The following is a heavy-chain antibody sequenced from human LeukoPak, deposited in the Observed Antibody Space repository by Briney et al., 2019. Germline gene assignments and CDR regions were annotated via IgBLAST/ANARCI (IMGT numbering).Heavy chain of an antibody. CDR3: GGGGSYFGAFDI. D-gene: IGHD1-26*01. Sequence: TSETLSLTCTVSGGSISSGDYYWSWIRQPPGRGLEWIGYIYYSGSTYYNPSLKSRVTISVDTSKNQFSLKLSSVTAADTAVYYCGGGGSYFGAFDIWGQGTMVTVSS. CDR2: IYYSGST. CDR1: GGSISSGDYY. J-gene: IGHJ3*02. V-gene: IGHV4-30-4*01.